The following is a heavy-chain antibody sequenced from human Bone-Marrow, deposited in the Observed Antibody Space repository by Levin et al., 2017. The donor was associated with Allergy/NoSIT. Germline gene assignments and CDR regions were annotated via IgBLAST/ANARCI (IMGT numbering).Heavy chain of an antibody. J-gene: IGHJ5*02. Sequence: PGGSLRLSCAASGFTFSSYWMSWVRQAPGKGLEWVANIKQDGSEKYYVDSVKGRFTISRDNAKNSLYLQMNSLRAEDTAVYYCAREVVPAATSIMGWFDPWGQGTLVTVSS. CDR3: AREVVPAATSIMGWFDP. V-gene: IGHV3-7*01. CDR2: IKQDGSEK. D-gene: IGHD2-2*01. CDR1: GFTFSSYW.